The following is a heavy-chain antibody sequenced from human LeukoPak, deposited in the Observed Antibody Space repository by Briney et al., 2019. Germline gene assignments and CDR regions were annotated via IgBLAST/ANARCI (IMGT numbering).Heavy chain of an antibody. D-gene: IGHD2-8*02. CDR1: GFTFSSYA. V-gene: IGHV3-23*01. J-gene: IGHJ6*02. CDR2: ISGSGGST. CDR3: ARVRLLRGVYYYGMDV. Sequence: QSGGSLRLSCAASGFTFSSYAMSWVRQAPGKGLEWVSAISGSGGSTYYADSVKGRFTISRDNSKNTLYLQMNSLRAEDTAVYYCARVRLLRGVYYYGMDVWGQGTTVTVSS.